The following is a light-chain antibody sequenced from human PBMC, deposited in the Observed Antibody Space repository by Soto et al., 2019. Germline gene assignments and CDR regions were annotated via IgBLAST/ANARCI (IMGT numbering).Light chain of an antibody. J-gene: IGKJ4*01. V-gene: IGKV3-20*01. Sequence: EIILTQSPDTLSLSPGERATLSCRASQTVSSNYLAWCQQRPGQAPRLLIYGASTRATGISDRFSGSGSGTDFTLTISRLEPEDFAVYYCQQYGSSPSFGGGTKVDIK. CDR1: QTVSSNY. CDR3: QQYGSSPS. CDR2: GAS.